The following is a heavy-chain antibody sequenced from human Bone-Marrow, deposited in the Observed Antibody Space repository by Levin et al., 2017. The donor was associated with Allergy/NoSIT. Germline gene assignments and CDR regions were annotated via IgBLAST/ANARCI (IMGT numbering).Heavy chain of an antibody. CDR2: ISTNSAYI. J-gene: IGHJ4*02. V-gene: IGHV3-21*01. CDR3: ARGPEV. CDR1: GITFSDYS. Sequence: SCTVSGITFSDYSMNWVRQAPGKGLEWISFISTNSAYIFYADSVRGRFTISRDNAKGSLYLQMSSLRADDTAIYYCARGPEVWGQGTPVTVSS.